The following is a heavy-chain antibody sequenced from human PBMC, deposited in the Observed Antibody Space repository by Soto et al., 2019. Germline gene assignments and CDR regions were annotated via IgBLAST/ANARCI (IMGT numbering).Heavy chain of an antibody. D-gene: IGHD3-10*01. Sequence: QVQLQESGPGLVKPSQTLSLTCTVSGGSISSGGYYWSWIRQHPGKGLEWIGYIYYSGSTYYNPSRKTRVTISVDTSKTQFSLKLSSVTAADTAVYYCAREGARGNRGKNWVYWGQGTLVTVSS. CDR3: AREGARGNRGKNWVY. CDR1: GGSISSGGYY. J-gene: IGHJ4*02. V-gene: IGHV4-31*03. CDR2: IYYSGST.